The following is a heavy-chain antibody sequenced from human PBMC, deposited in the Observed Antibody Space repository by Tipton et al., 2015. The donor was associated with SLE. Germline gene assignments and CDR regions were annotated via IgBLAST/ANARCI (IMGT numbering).Heavy chain of an antibody. CDR2: IWYDGSTR. V-gene: IGHV3-33*01. CDR3: ARDSRWLPDY. J-gene: IGHJ4*02. Sequence: SLRLSCVASGFIFSNFGMSWVRQAPGKGLEWVAVIWYDGSTRYYADSVKGRFTVSRDNSKDTLYLQMNSLRGDDTAVYYCARDSRWLPDYWGQGTLVTVSS. D-gene: IGHD5-12*01. CDR1: GFIFSNFG.